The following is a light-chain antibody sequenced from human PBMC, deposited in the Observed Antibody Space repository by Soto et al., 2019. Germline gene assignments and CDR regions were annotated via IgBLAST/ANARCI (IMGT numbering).Light chain of an antibody. CDR3: QQYGSSPLFT. V-gene: IGKV3-20*01. CDR1: QSVISNY. Sequence: EIVLTQSPGTLSLSPGERATLSCRASQSVISNYLAWYQQKPGQAPRLLIYGASSRATGIPDRFSGSGSGTDFTLTVSRLETEDVAVYYCQQYGSSPLFTFGPGTKVDIK. J-gene: IGKJ3*01. CDR2: GAS.